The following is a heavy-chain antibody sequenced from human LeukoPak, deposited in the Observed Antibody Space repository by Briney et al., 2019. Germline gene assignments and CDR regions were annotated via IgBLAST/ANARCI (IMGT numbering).Heavy chain of an antibody. CDR2: INHSGST. V-gene: IGHV4-34*01. CDR3: ARLEGGSGSYYKIDY. D-gene: IGHD3-10*01. CDR1: GGSFSGYY. J-gene: IGHJ4*02. Sequence: SETLSLTCAVYGGSFSGYYWSWIRQPPGKGLERIGEINHSGSTNYNPSLKSRVTISVDTSKNQFSLKLSSVTAADTAVYYCARLEGGSGSYYKIDYWGQGTLVTVSS.